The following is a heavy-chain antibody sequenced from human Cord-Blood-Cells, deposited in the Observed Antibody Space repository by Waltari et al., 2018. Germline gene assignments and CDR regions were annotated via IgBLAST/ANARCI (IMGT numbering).Heavy chain of an antibody. V-gene: IGHV4-34*01. J-gene: IGHJ4*02. CDR2: INHSGST. CDR1: GGSFSGYY. Sequence: LQQWGAGLLKPSETLSLTCAVYGGSFSGYYWSWIRQPPGKGLEWIGEINHSGSTNYNPSLKSRVTISVDTSKNQFSLKLSSVTAADTAVYYCARGPKITIFGVVIKGFDYWGQGTLVTVSS. D-gene: IGHD3-3*01. CDR3: ARGPKITIFGVVIKGFDY.